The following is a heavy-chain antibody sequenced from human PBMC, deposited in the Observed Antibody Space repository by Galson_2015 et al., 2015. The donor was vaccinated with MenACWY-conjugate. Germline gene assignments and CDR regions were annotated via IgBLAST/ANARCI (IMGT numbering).Heavy chain of an antibody. CDR3: AKTRGASFYFDS. J-gene: IGHJ4*02. D-gene: IGHD1-26*01. V-gene: IGHV3-74*01. Sequence: SLRLSCAASGFIFNTYWMHWVRQAPGKGLVWVSRINPGGSSTTYADSEKDLFTIPRDNAKNTLYLQMNSLRPEDTAVFYCAKTRGASFYFDSWGQGTLVTVSS. CDR2: INPGGSST. CDR1: GFIFNTYW.